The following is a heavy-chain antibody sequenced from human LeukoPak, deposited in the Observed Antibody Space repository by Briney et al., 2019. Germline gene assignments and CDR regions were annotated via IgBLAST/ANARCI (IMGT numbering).Heavy chain of an antibody. D-gene: IGHD4-17*01. V-gene: IGHV3-23*01. Sequence: PGRSLRLSCAASGFTFSSYAMSWVRQAPGKGLEWVSAISGSGGSTYYADSVKGRFTISRDNAKNSLYLQMNSLRAEDTAVYYCARAVTTVTTVYYYYGMDVWGQGTTVTVSS. CDR1: GFTFSSYA. J-gene: IGHJ6*02. CDR3: ARAVTTVTTVYYYYGMDV. CDR2: ISGSGGST.